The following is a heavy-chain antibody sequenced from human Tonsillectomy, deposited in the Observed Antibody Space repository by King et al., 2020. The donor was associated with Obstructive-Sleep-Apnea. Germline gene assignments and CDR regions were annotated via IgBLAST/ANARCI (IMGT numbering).Heavy chain of an antibody. CDR1: GFTFSSYG. V-gene: IGHV3-30*02. D-gene: IGHD1-26*01. CDR2: IRDDGSNK. J-gene: IGHJ4*02. CDR3: AKEATYGPFDY. Sequence: VQLVESGGGVVQPGGSLRLSCAASGFTFSSYGMHWVRQAPGKGLEWVAFIRDDGSNKYYADSVKGRFTISRDNSKNTLYLQMNSLRAEDTAVYYCAKEATYGPFDYWGQGTLVTVSS.